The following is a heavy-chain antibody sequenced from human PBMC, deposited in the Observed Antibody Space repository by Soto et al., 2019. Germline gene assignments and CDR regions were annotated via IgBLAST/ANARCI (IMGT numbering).Heavy chain of an antibody. CDR3: ARARLQLPYWYFDL. Sequence: QVQLQESGPGLVKPSQTLPLTCTVSGGSISSGGYYWSWIRQHPGKGLEWIGYIYYSGSTYYNPSLKSRVTISVDTSKNQFSLKLSSVTAADTAVYYCARARLQLPYWYFDLWGRSTLVTVSS. V-gene: IGHV4-31*03. J-gene: IGHJ2*01. D-gene: IGHD5-12*01. CDR1: GGSISSGGYY. CDR2: IYYSGST.